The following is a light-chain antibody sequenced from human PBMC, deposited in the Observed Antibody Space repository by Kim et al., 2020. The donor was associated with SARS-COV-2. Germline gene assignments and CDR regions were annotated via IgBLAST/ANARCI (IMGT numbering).Light chain of an antibody. J-gene: IGKJ5*01. Sequence: ESVGDRVTITCRASQDINIDLAWFQQKPGKAPKSLIYAASSLHSGVPSKFSGSRSGTDFILTISSLQPEDSGTYFCQQYKSYPITFGQGTRLEIK. CDR1: QDINID. CDR3: QQYKSYPIT. CDR2: AAS. V-gene: IGKV1-16*02.